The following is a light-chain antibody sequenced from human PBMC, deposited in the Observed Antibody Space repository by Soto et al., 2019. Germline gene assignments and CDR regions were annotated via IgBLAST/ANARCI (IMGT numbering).Light chain of an antibody. CDR2: DAS. V-gene: IGKV1-13*02. CDR3: QQFNSYTGIT. Sequence: AIQLTQSPSSLSASVGDRVTITCRASQGITSGLAWYQQKPGKAPRLLIYDASSLKSGVPSRFSGGGSGTDFTLTIRSLQPADFATYYCQQFNSYTGITFGPGTKVDI. J-gene: IGKJ3*01. CDR1: QGITSG.